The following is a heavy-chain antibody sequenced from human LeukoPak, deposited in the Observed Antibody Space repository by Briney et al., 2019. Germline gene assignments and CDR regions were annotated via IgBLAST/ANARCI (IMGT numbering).Heavy chain of an antibody. J-gene: IGHJ4*02. CDR2: IWYDGSNK. D-gene: IGHD4-17*01. Sequence: GGSLRLSCAASGFTFSSYGMHWVHQAPGKGLEWVAVIWYDGSNKYYADSVKGRFTISRDNSKNTLYLQMNSLRAEGTAVYYCARDDYGEYFDYWGQGTLVTVSS. V-gene: IGHV3-33*01. CDR3: ARDDYGEYFDY. CDR1: GFTFSSYG.